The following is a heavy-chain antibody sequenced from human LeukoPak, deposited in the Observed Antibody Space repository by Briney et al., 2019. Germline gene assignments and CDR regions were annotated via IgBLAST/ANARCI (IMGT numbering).Heavy chain of an antibody. D-gene: IGHD4-23*01. CDR2: ISYDGSNK. V-gene: IGHV3-30*09. CDR3: AKDDRLFGGNDY. Sequence: SGGSLRLSCAASGFTFSSYAMHWVRQAPGKGLEWVAVISYDGSNKYYADSVEGQFAISRDNSKSTLYLQMNSLRAEDTAVYYCAKDDRLFGGNDYWGQGTLVTVSS. J-gene: IGHJ4*02. CDR1: GFTFSSYA.